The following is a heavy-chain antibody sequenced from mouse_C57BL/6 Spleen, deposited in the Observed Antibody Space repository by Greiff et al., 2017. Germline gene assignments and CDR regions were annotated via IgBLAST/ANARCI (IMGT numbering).Heavy chain of an antibody. D-gene: IGHD2-4*01. CDR3: ASPIYYDYDGGYYFDY. J-gene: IGHJ2*01. CDR2: IDPEDGET. Sequence: VHVKQSGAELVKPGASVKLSCTASGFNIKDYYMHWVKQRTEQGLEWIGRIDPEDGETKYAPKFQGKATITADTSSNTAYLQLSSLTSEDTAVYYCASPIYYDYDGGYYFDYWGQGTTLTVSS. V-gene: IGHV14-2*01. CDR1: GFNIKDYY.